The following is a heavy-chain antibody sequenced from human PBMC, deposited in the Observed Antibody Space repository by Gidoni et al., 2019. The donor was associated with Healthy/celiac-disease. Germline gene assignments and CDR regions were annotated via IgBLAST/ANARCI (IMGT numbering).Heavy chain of an antibody. V-gene: IGHV4-39*01. D-gene: IGHD5-18*01. CDR1: GGSISSSSYY. CDR3: ARGARTAPSSYYFDY. Sequence: QLQLQESGPGLVKPSETLSLTCTVPGGSISSSSYYWGWIRQPPGKGLEWIGSIYYSGSTYYNPSLKSRVTISVDTSKNQFSLKLSSVTAADTAVYYCARGARTAPSSYYFDYWGQGTLVTVSS. CDR2: IYYSGST. J-gene: IGHJ4*02.